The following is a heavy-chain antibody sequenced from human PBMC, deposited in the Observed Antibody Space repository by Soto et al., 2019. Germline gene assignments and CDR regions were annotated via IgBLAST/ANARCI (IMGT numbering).Heavy chain of an antibody. CDR2: IRSTANTYTT. Sequence: EVQLVESGGGLVQPGGSLRLSCAASGFTFSDHSMDWVRQAPGTGLEWVGRIRSTANTYTTEYAASVKGRFTISRDDSKNSLYLQMNSLKAEDTAVYHCARLYDASVSGRFDYWGQGTLVTVSS. CDR3: ARLYDASVSGRFDY. J-gene: IGHJ4*02. V-gene: IGHV3-72*01. CDR1: GFTFSDHS. D-gene: IGHD3-10*01.